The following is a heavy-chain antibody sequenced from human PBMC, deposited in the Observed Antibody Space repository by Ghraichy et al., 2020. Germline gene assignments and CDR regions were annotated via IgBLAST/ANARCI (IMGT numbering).Heavy chain of an antibody. CDR3: ATDSARGAFDV. V-gene: IGHV3-74*01. J-gene: IGHJ3*01. Sequence: GGSLRLSCAGSGFKFSRYWMHWVRQAPGKGLVWVSRIKDDGSFISYADSVKGRFTTSRDNAKNTLYLQMNSLRDDDTAVYYCATDSARGAFDVWGRGTVVTVSS. CDR2: IKDDGSFI. CDR1: GFKFSRYW. D-gene: IGHD3-10*01.